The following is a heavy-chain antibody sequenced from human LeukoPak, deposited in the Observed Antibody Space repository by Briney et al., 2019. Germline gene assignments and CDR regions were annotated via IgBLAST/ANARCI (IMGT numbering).Heavy chain of an antibody. Sequence: SVKVSCKAPGGTFSGYAISWVRQAPGQGLEWMGGIIPIFGTANYAQKFQGRVAITTDESTSTAYMGLSSLRSEDTAVYYGAGTYYYDSSGYYSFDYWGQGTLVTVSS. CDR3: AGTYYYDSSGYYSFDY. D-gene: IGHD3-22*01. J-gene: IGHJ4*02. CDR2: IIPIFGTA. V-gene: IGHV1-69*05. CDR1: GGTFSGYA.